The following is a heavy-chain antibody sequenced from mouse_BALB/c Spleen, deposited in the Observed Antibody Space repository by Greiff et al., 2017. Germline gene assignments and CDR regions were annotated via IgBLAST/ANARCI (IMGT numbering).Heavy chain of an antibody. CDR2: ISYDGSN. Sequence: EVQRVESGPGLVKPSQSLSLTCSVTGYSITSGYYWNWIRQFPGNKLEWMGYISYDGSNNYNPSLKNRISITRDTSKNQFFLKLNSVTTEDTATYYCAAFSRTFYAMDYWGQGTSVTVSS. CDR3: AAFSRTFYAMDY. CDR1: GYSITSGYY. J-gene: IGHJ4*01. V-gene: IGHV3-6*02.